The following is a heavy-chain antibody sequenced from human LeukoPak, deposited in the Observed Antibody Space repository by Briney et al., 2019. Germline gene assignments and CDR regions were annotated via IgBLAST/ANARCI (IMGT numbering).Heavy chain of an antibody. V-gene: IGHV3-11*04. J-gene: IGHJ4*02. CDR3: AKDSGSSSSGLDY. D-gene: IGHD6-6*01. Sequence: KPGGSLRLSCAASGLTFSDYYMTWIRQAPGKGLEWVSYISSSSTIIYYADSVKGRFTISRDNAKNTLYLQMNSLRAEDTAVYYCAKDSGSSSSGLDYWGQGTLVTVSS. CDR1: GLTFSDYY. CDR2: ISSSSTII.